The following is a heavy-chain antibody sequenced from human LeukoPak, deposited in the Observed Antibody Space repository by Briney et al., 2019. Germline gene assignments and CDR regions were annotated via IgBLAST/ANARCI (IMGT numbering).Heavy chain of an antibody. Sequence: ASVKVSCKASGYTFTGYYMHWVRQAPGQGLEWMGWMNPNSGNTGYAQKFQGRVTMTRNTSISTAYMELSSLRSEDTAVYYCARVRALGYYGSGSYRYWGQGTLVTVSS. J-gene: IGHJ4*02. V-gene: IGHV1-8*02. CDR2: MNPNSGNT. D-gene: IGHD3-10*01. CDR3: ARVRALGYYGSGSYRY. CDR1: GYTFTGYY.